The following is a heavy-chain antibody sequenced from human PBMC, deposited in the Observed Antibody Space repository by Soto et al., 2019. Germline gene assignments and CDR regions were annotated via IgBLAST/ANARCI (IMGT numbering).Heavy chain of an antibody. Sequence: SETLSLTCTVSGVVLGSDAYYWSWIRQHPGKGLEWIGNIYHTGSSYYNPSLKGRVVISLDTSQNQFFLRLSSVTAADTAVYFCARYRLGGKRWSKFDYWGQGSLVTVSS. V-gene: IGHV4-31*03. CDR2: IYHTGSS. CDR3: ARYRLGGKRWSKFDY. CDR1: GVVLGSDAYY. D-gene: IGHD3-16*01. J-gene: IGHJ4*02.